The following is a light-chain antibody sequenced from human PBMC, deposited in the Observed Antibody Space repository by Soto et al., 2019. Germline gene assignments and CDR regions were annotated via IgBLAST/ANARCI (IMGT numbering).Light chain of an antibody. J-gene: IGKJ4*01. CDR2: LAS. CDR3: MQALQTPLT. Sequence: VMTQSPLSLSVSPGEPASISCRSSQSLLDSDGKSYLDWYLQRPGQSPQLLIHLASDRASGVPDRFSGSGSGTYFTLRISRVEAEDVGVYYCMQALQTPLTFGGGTRVEIK. V-gene: IGKV2-28*01. CDR1: QSLLDSDGKSY.